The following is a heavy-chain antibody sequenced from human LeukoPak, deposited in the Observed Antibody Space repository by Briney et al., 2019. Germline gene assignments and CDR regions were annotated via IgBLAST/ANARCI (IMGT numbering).Heavy chain of an antibody. J-gene: IGHJ3*02. Sequence: SETLSLTCTVSGGSLNNYYWSWVRQPAGKGLEWIGRIYTRGSTNYNPSLKSRVTMSVDTSKNQFSLKLSSVTAADTAVYYCARGRYCSADICSGDDAFDIWGQGTMVSVSS. D-gene: IGHD2-15*01. CDR3: ARGRYCSADICSGDDAFDI. CDR2: IYTRGST. V-gene: IGHV4-4*07. CDR1: GGSLNNYY.